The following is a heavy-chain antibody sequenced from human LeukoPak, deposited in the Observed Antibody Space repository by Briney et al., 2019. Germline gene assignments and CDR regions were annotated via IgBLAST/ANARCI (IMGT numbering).Heavy chain of an antibody. CDR1: GFTFSNYG. D-gene: IGHD6-13*01. Sequence: GGTLRLSCAASGFTFSNYGMSWVRQAPGKGLEWVSVTSGSGENSYYADSVKGRFTISRDNFKNTLYLQMNSLRAGDTAVYYCARAAYSSTWYSRYFDLWGRGTLVTVSS. CDR2: TSGSGENS. V-gene: IGHV3-23*01. J-gene: IGHJ2*01. CDR3: ARAAYSSTWYSRYFDL.